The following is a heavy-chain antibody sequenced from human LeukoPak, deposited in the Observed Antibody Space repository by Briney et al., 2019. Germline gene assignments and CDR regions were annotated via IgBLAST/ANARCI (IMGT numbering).Heavy chain of an antibody. CDR2: IYSGGST. J-gene: IGHJ6*03. Sequence: GGSLRLSCAASGFTVSSNYMSWVRQAPGKGLEWVSVIYSGGSTYYADSVKGRFTISRDNSKNTLYLQMNSLRAEDTAVYYCARDKRIAAAGKNYYYYMDVWGKGTTVTVSS. CDR1: GFTVSSNY. CDR3: ARDKRIAAAGKNYYYYMDV. D-gene: IGHD6-13*01. V-gene: IGHV3-53*01.